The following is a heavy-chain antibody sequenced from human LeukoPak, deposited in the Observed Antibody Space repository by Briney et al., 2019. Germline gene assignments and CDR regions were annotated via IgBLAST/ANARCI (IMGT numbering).Heavy chain of an antibody. CDR3: ARHESHYYDSSGHIDI. Sequence: RTSETLSLTCTVSGGSISSSSYYWGWIRQPPGKGLEWIGTIYYSGSTYYNPSLKSRVTISVDTSKNQFSLKLSSVTAADTAVYYCARHESHYYDSSGHIDIWGQGTMVTVSS. D-gene: IGHD3-22*01. CDR2: IYYSGST. CDR1: GGSISSSSYY. V-gene: IGHV4-39*01. J-gene: IGHJ3*02.